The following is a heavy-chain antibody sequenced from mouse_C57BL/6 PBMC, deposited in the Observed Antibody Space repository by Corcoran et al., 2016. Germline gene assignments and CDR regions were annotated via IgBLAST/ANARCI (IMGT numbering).Heavy chain of an antibody. D-gene: IGHD1-1*01. CDR3: ERNYGSIYGCDD. CDR2: IYIGNGYT. CDR1: GYTFTSYG. J-gene: IGHJ2*01. Sequence: EVQLQQSGAELVRPGSSVKMSCKTSGYTFTSYGINWVKQRPGQGLEWIGFIYIGNGYTEYNEKFKGKATQTSDTSSSTAYMQLSSLTSEDSAIYCGERNYGSIYGCDDGGQGTTLTVSS. V-gene: IGHV1-58*01.